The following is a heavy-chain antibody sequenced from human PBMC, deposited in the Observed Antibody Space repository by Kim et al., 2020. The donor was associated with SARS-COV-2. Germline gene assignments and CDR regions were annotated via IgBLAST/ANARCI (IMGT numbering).Heavy chain of an antibody. V-gene: IGHV3-21*01. D-gene: IGHD6-13*01. J-gene: IGHJ3*02. CDR3: ARGAAAGSRYDAFDI. Sequence: GGSLRLSCAASGFTFSSYSMNWVRQAPGKGLEWVSSISSSSSYIYYADSVKGRFTISRDNAKNPLYLQMNSLRAEDTAVYYCARGAAAGSRYDAFDIWGQGTMVTVSS. CDR2: ISSSSSYI. CDR1: GFTFSSYS.